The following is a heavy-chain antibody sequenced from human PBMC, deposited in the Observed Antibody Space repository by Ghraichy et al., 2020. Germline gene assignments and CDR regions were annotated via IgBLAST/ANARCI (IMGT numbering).Heavy chain of an antibody. CDR2: IYYSGST. D-gene: IGHD1-20*01. V-gene: IGHV4-59*01. Sequence: TLSLTCTVSGGSISSYYWSWIRQPPGKGLEWIGYIYYSGSTNYNPSLKSRVTISVDTSKNQFSLKLSSVTAADTAVYYCARRITGVMDVWGKGTTVTVSS. CDR3: ARRITGVMDV. CDR1: GGSISSYY. J-gene: IGHJ6*03.